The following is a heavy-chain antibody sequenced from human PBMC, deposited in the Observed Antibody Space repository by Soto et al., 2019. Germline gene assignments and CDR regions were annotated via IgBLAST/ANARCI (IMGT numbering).Heavy chain of an antibody. CDR3: ARHLTYCSAGSCYSDFPYYGMDV. V-gene: IGHV4-39*01. D-gene: IGHD2-15*01. Sequence: PSETLSLTCTVSGRSISSSSYYWGWIRQPPGKGLEWIGSIFYSGSTYYNPSLKSRVTISVDTSKNQFSLKLSSVTAADTAVYYCARHLTYCSAGSCYSDFPYYGMDVWGQGTTVTVSS. CDR1: GRSISSSSYY. J-gene: IGHJ6*02. CDR2: IFYSGST.